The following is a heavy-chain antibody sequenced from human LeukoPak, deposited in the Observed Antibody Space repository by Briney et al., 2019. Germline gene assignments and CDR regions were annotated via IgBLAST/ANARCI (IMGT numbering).Heavy chain of an antibody. CDR2: IYYSGST. J-gene: IGHJ3*02. CDR3: ASHNGDCSGCSCYSYAFDI. CDR1: GGSISSYY. D-gene: IGHD2-15*01. V-gene: IGHV4-59*01. Sequence: SETLSLTCTVSGGSISSYYWSWIRQPPGKGLEWIGYIYYSGSTNYNPSLKSRVTISVDTSKNQFSLKLSSVTAADTAVYYCASHNGDCSGCSCYSYAFDIWGQGTMVTVSS.